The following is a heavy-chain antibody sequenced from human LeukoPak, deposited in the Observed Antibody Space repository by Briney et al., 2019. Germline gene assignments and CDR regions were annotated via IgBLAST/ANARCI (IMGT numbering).Heavy chain of an antibody. D-gene: IGHD3-3*01. CDR1: GITLSNYG. V-gene: IGHV3-23*01. CDR3: SRGLRFPDV. CDR2: ISDSGGRT. J-gene: IGHJ6*04. Sequence: GGSLRLSCAVSGITLSNYGMSWVRQAPGKGLEWVAGISDSGGRTNYADSVKGRFTISRDNPKNTLYLQMNSLKTEDTAVYYCSRGLRFPDVWGKGTTVTVSS.